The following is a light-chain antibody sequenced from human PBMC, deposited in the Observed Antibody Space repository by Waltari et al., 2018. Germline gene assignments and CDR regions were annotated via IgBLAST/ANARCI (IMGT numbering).Light chain of an antibody. Sequence: QSALTQPASVSASPGPSITISCTGTSSDVGRHDLVSSYQQFPGKAPKLIIYDGNKRPSRVSNRFSGFQSGNTATLTISGLQAEDEADYYCCSDEGDNTWVFGGGTKVTVL. CDR3: CSDEGDNTWV. CDR2: DGN. V-gene: IGLV2-23*01. CDR1: SSDVGRHDL. J-gene: IGLJ3*02.